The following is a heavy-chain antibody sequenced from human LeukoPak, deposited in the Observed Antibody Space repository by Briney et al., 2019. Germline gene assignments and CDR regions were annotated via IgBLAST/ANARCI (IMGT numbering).Heavy chain of an antibody. CDR2: INSDGSST. J-gene: IGHJ3*02. Sequence: PGGSLRLSCAASGFTFSSYEMNWVRQAPGKGLVWVSRINSDGSSTSYADSVKGRFTISRDNAKNTLYLQMNSLRAEDTAVYYCARDRDSGYHDAFDIWGQGTMVTVSS. CDR3: ARDRDSGYHDAFDI. D-gene: IGHD3-10*01. CDR1: GFTFSSYE. V-gene: IGHV3-74*01.